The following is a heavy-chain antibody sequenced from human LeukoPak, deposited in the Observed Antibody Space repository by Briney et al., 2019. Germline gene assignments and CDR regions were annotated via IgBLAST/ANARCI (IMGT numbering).Heavy chain of an antibody. Sequence: ASVKVSCKASGYTFTGYYMHWVRQAPGQGLEWMGWINPNSGGTNYAQKFQGRVTMTRDTSIITAYMELSRLRSDDTAVYFCARGYYDSSDYEYFQHWGQGTLVTVSS. D-gene: IGHD3-22*01. CDR1: GYTFTGYY. J-gene: IGHJ1*01. CDR3: ARGYYDSSDYEYFQH. CDR2: INPNSGGT. V-gene: IGHV1-2*02.